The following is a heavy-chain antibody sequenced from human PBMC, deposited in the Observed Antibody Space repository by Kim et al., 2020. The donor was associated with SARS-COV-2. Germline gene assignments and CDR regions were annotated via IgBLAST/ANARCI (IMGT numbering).Heavy chain of an antibody. D-gene: IGHD3-10*01. CDR1: GFTFSSYS. CDR3: ARDLVGFGELLKTYFDY. J-gene: IGHJ4*02. Sequence: GGSLRLSCAASGFTFSSYSMNWVRQAPGKGLEWVSSISSSSSYIYYADSVKGRFTISRDNAKNSLYLQMNSLRAEDTAVYYCARDLVGFGELLKTYFDYWGQGTLVTVSS. V-gene: IGHV3-21*01. CDR2: ISSSSSYI.